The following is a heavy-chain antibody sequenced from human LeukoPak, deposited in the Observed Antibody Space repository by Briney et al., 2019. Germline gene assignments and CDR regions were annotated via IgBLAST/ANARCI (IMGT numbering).Heavy chain of an antibody. CDR2: IIPIFGTA. V-gene: IGHV1-69*06. D-gene: IGHD6-13*01. CDR1: GGTFSSYA. Sequence: SVRVSCTASGGTFSSYAISWVRQAPGQGLEWMGGIIPIFGTANYAQKFQGRVTITADKSTSTAYMELSSLRSEDTAVYYCARGKERVVWQQRYYYYGMDVWGKGTTVTVYS. CDR3: ARGKERVVWQQRYYYYGMDV. J-gene: IGHJ6*04.